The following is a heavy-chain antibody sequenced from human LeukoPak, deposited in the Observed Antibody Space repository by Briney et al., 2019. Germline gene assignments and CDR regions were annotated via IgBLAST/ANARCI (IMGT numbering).Heavy chain of an antibody. CDR1: GGSISSSSYY. J-gene: IGHJ4*02. CDR2: IYYSGST. CDR3: ARDLYYYGSGSYYNVFDY. V-gene: IGHV4-39*07. D-gene: IGHD3-10*01. Sequence: SETLSLTCTVSGGSISSSSYYWGWIRQPPGKGLEWIGSIYYSGSTYYNPSLKSRVTISVDTSKNQFSLKLSSVTAADTAVYYCARDLYYYGSGSYYNVFDYWGQGTLVAVSS.